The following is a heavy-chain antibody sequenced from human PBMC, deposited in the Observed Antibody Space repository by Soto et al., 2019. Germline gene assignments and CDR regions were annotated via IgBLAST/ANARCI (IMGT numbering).Heavy chain of an antibody. V-gene: IGHV3-30*18. J-gene: IGHJ6*02. Sequence: GGSLRLSCAASGFTFRSYGMHWVRPAPGKGLEWVAVISYDGSNKYYADSVKGRFTISRDNSKNTLYLQMNSLRAEDTAVYYCAKDLIAAAVYYYYGMDVWGQGTTVTVSS. D-gene: IGHD6-13*01. CDR3: AKDLIAAAVYYYYGMDV. CDR1: GFTFRSYG. CDR2: ISYDGSNK.